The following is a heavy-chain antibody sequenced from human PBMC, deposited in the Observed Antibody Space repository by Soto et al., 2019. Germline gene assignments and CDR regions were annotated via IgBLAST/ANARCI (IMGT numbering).Heavy chain of an antibody. CDR2: IIPLFGTP. CDR1: GGIFRSYS. Sequence: QVQLVQSGAEVKRPGSSVKVSCKASGGIFRSYSIYWVRQAPGQGLEWMGSIIPLFGTPNYAQKFQGRVIISADESTSTAYMEVTSLRSEDTAMYFCENRQGGHLDNYYNMDVWGQGTTVTVSS. J-gene: IGHJ6*02. CDR3: ENRQGGHLDNYYNMDV. V-gene: IGHV1-69*18. D-gene: IGHD3-3*01.